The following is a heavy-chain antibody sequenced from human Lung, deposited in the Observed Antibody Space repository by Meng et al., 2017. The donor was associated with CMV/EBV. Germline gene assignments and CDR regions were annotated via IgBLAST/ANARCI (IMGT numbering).Heavy chain of an antibody. V-gene: IGHV3-30*02. CDR2: IRYDGSNK. J-gene: IGHJ6*02. CDR3: AKVVRLGYCSSTSCPARSYYYYGMDV. CDR1: GFTFSSYG. Sequence: GGSLRLXXAASGFTFSSYGMHWVRQAPGKGLEWVAFIRYDGSNKYYADSVKGRFTISRDNSKNTLYLQMNSLRAEDTAVYYCAKVVRLGYCSSTSCPARSYYYYGMDVWGQGTTVTVSS. D-gene: IGHD2-2*01.